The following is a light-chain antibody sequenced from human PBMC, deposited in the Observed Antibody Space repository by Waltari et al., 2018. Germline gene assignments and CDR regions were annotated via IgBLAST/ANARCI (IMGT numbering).Light chain of an antibody. CDR1: SSDVGRYNY. CDR3: SSYTSGSTVL. Sequence: QSALTQPASLSGSPGQSIPISCTGTSSDVGRYNYVSGYQYHPGKAPKFIIYDVSKRPSGVSDRFSGSKSGDTASLTISGLQAEDEADYYCSSYTSGSTVLFGGGTKVTVL. V-gene: IGLV2-14*03. CDR2: DVS. J-gene: IGLJ2*01.